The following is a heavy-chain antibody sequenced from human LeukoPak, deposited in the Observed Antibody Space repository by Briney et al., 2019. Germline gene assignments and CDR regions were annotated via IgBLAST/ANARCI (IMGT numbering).Heavy chain of an antibody. CDR1: GFSISNYY. D-gene: IGHD3-22*01. CDR2: IYATGNT. CDR3: ARHSDSPNYPDTDSFDL. V-gene: IGHV3-53*01. J-gene: IGHJ3*01. Sequence: GGSLRLSCAASGFSISNYYMFWARQAPGKGLEWVSVIYATGNTYYANSVKGRFTISRENSENTLYLQMNSLRVGDTAVYYCARHSDSPNYPDTDSFDLWGQGTTVTVSS.